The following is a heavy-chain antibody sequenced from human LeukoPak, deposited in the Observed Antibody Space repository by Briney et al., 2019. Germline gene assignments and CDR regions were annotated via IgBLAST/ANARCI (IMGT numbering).Heavy chain of an antibody. J-gene: IGHJ5*02. V-gene: IGHV1-69*05. D-gene: IGHD2-8*01. Sequence: SVKVSCKASGGTFSSYAISWVRQAPGQGLEWMGGIIPIFGTANYAQKLQGRVTITTDESTSTAYMELSSLRSEDTAVYYCARRYCTNGVCYTGHWFDPWGQGTLVTVSS. CDR1: GGTFSSYA. CDR2: IIPIFGTA. CDR3: ARRYCTNGVCYTGHWFDP.